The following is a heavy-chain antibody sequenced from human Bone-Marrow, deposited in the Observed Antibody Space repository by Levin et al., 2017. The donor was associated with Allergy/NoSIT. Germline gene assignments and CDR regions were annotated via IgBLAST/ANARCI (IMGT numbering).Heavy chain of an antibody. Sequence: ASVKVSCKASGYTFTGYYMHWVRQAPGQGLEWMGRINPNSGGTNYAQKFQGRVTMTRDTSISTAYMELSRLRSDDTAVYYCARAAAAGRDWWFDPWGQGTLVTVSS. V-gene: IGHV1-2*06. CDR2: INPNSGGT. CDR1: GYTFTGYY. CDR3: ARAAAAGRDWWFDP. D-gene: IGHD6-13*01. J-gene: IGHJ5*02.